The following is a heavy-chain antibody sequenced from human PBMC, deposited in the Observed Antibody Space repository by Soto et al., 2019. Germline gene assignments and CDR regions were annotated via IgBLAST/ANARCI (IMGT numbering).Heavy chain of an antibody. V-gene: IGHV3-66*01. Sequence: GGSLRLSCAASGFTVSSNYMSWVRQAPGKGLEWVSVIYSGGSTYYADSVKGRFTISRDNSKNTLYLQMNSLRAEDTAVYYCARGIRGGVRSTFYYMDVWGKGTTVTVSS. D-gene: IGHD3-16*01. CDR1: GFTVSSNY. J-gene: IGHJ6*03. CDR3: ARGIRGGVRSTFYYMDV. CDR2: IYSGGST.